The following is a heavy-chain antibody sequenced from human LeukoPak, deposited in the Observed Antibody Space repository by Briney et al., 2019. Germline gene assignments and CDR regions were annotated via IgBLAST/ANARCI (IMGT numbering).Heavy chain of an antibody. J-gene: IGHJ4*02. CDR1: GFTVSSNY. D-gene: IGHD3-22*01. CDR3: ARDLGGDSSGLTLGY. Sequence: PGGALRLSCAASGFTVSSNYMSWVRQAPGKGLEWVSVIYSGGSTYYADSVKGRFTISRDNSKNTLYLQMNSLRAEDTAVYYCARDLGGDSSGLTLGYWDQGTLVTVSS. V-gene: IGHV3-66*01. CDR2: IYSGGST.